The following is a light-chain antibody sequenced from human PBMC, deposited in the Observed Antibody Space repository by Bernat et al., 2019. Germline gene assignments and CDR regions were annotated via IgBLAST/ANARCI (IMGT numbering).Light chain of an antibody. CDR1: QGISSS. V-gene: IGKV1D-16*01. Sequence: DIQMTQSPSSLSASVGDRVTITCRASQGISSSLAWYQQKPGEAPKSLIYAASSLQSGVPSRFSGSGSGTDFTLTISSLQPEDSATYYCQQYRRYPVTFGQGTRLEIK. CDR3: QQYRRYPVT. CDR2: AAS. J-gene: IGKJ2*01.